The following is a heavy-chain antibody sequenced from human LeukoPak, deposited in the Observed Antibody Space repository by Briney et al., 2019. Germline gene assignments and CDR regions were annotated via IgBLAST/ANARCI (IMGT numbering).Heavy chain of an antibody. V-gene: IGHV3-23*01. CDR1: GFTFSSYA. CDR3: ARGAAAGTG. CDR2: ISGSGGST. Sequence: PGGSLRLSCAASGFTFSSYAMSWVRQAPGKGLEWVSAISGSGGSTDYADSVKGRFTISRDNSKNTMYVQMNSLRAEDTAVYYCARGAAAGTGWGQGTLVTVSS. D-gene: IGHD6-13*01. J-gene: IGHJ4*02.